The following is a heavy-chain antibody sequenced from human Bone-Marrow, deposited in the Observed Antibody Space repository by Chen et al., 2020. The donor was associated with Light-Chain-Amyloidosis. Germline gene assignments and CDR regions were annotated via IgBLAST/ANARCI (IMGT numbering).Heavy chain of an antibody. D-gene: IGHD6-6*01. CDR2: IDSSGTYI. Sequence: EVLLVEEGGGLVKPGGSLRLPCPASGFTFASYTMNWVRQAPGKGLEWVSYIDSSGTYINYADSTRRRFSISRDNAKNSLYLQITSLRAEDTAVYYCARDQVEYKFFYYMDVWGKGTTVTVSS. J-gene: IGHJ6*03. V-gene: IGHV3-21*06. CDR1: GFTFASYT. CDR3: ARDQVEYKFFYYMDV.